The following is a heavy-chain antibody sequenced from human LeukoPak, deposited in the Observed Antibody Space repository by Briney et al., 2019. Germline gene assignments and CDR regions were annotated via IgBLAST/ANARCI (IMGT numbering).Heavy chain of an antibody. Sequence: PGGSLRLSCAASGFTFSSYWMHWVRQAPGKGLVWVSRINSDGSSTSYADSVKGRFTISRDNAKNTLYLQMNSLRAEDTAVYYCARDYGDCLSLYYFDYWGQGTLVTVSS. CDR1: GFTFSSYW. D-gene: IGHD4-17*01. J-gene: IGHJ4*02. V-gene: IGHV3-74*01. CDR2: INSDGSST. CDR3: ARDYGDCLSLYYFDY.